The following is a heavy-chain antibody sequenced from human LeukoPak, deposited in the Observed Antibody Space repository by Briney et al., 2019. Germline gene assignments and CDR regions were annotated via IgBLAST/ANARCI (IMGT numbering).Heavy chain of an antibody. CDR1: GVTITNYY. CDR3: ARTGVYSGSGPSLAFDI. V-gene: IGHV4-59*03. CDR2: IYSSGNT. J-gene: IGHJ3*02. Sequence: SETLSLTCAVSGVTITNYYWSWIRQPPGKGLEWIAWIYSSGNTDYNPSLKSRLTISFSKTNNQFSLMLTPVTASEHPAFFHARTGVYSGSGPSLAFDIWGQGTMATVSS. D-gene: IGHD3-10*01.